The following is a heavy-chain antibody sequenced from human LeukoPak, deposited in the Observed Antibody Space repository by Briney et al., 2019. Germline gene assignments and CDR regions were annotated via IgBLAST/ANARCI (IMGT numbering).Heavy chain of an antibody. CDR3: ARGGVVVPAAIPY. J-gene: IGHJ4*02. Sequence: AGGPLRLSCAASGFTFSSYAMHWVRQAPGKGLEWVAVISYDGSNKYYADSVKGRFTISRDNSKNTLYLQMNSLRAEDTAVYYCARGGVVVPAAIPYWGQGTLVTVSS. D-gene: IGHD2-2*01. CDR1: GFTFSSYA. V-gene: IGHV3-30*04. CDR2: ISYDGSNK.